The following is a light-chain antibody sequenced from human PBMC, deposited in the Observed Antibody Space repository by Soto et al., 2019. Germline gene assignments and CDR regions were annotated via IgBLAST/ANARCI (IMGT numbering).Light chain of an antibody. CDR1: QTISNY. J-gene: IGKJ5*01. CDR2: AAS. Sequence: DIQMTQSPSSLSASVGDRVTITSRASQTISNYLNWYQKKPGKAPKLLIYAASSLQRGVPSRFSGSGSGTDFTLTIGSLQPEDFATYYCQQSYSPPPITFGQGTRLEIK. CDR3: QQSYSPPPIT. V-gene: IGKV1-39*01.